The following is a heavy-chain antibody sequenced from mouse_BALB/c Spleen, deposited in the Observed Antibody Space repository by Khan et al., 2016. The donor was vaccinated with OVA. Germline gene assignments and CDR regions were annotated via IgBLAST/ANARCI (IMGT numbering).Heavy chain of an antibody. D-gene: IGHD1-1*01. CDR1: GYSFTGYF. CDR3: ARKNGCYFDY. V-gene: IGHV1-20*02. CDR2: INPHIGET. J-gene: IGHJ2*01. Sequence: VQLKESGPELVKPGASVKISCKASGYSFTGYFMNWVMQSHGKSLEWIGRINPHIGETFYNQKFKGKAILTVDESSSTVHMELRSLASEYSAVYYCARKNGCYFDYWGQGTTLTVSS.